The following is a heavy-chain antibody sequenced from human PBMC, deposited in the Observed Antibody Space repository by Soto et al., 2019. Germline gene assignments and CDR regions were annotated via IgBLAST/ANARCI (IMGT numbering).Heavy chain of an antibody. CDR1: GGSVTSGGCS. V-gene: IGHV4-30-2*06. CDR3: ARAFYGVDL. Sequence: PSETLSLTFTVSGGSVTSGGCSWSWIRQSPGQGLEWIGYIYQGGSAYYNPSLKTRVTILVDRSNNQFSLNLTSVTAADTAVYYCARAFYGVDLWGLGTTVTVSS. J-gene: IGHJ6*02. CDR2: IYQGGSA.